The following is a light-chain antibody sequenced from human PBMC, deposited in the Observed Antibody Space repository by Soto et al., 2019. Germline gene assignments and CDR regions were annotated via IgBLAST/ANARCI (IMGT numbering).Light chain of an antibody. CDR2: DVN. CDR3: TSYASSSTHVV. J-gene: IGLJ2*01. Sequence: QLVLTQPASVSGSPGQSITLSCTGTSSDIGGYDYVSWYQRYPGKAPKLIIYDVNNRPSGVSNRFSGSKSGNTASLTISGLQAEDEADYYCTSYASSSTHVVFGGGTQLTVL. V-gene: IGLV2-14*01. CDR1: SSDIGGYDY.